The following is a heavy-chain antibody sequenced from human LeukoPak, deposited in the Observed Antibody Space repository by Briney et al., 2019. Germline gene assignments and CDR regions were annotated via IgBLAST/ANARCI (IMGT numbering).Heavy chain of an antibody. CDR3: TRDRSPYYYDSSGYYYADY. CDR2: IRIKAYGGTT. Sequence: GGSLRLSCTASGFTFGDYAMSWVRQAPGKGLEWVGFIRIKAYGGTTEYAASVKGRFTISRDDSKSIAYLQMNSLKTEDTAVYYCTRDRSPYYYDSSGYYYADYWGQGTLVTVSS. CDR1: GFTFGDYA. V-gene: IGHV3-49*04. J-gene: IGHJ4*02. D-gene: IGHD3-22*01.